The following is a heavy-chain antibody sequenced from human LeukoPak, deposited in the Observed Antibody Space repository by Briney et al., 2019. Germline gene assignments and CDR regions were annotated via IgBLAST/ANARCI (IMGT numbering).Heavy chain of an antibody. Sequence: PSETLSLTCAVSAYSINGLNYWGWIRQPPGKGLEWIGSIHHSGSIDYNPSLKSRVTISIDTSKKQFSLKLTYVTAADTAVYYCARLGYCSSTSCYPDLWSQGSLVTVSS. CDR1: AYSINGLNY. CDR2: IHHSGSI. D-gene: IGHD2-2*01. CDR3: ARLGYCSSTSCYPDL. J-gene: IGHJ5*02. V-gene: IGHV4-38-2*01.